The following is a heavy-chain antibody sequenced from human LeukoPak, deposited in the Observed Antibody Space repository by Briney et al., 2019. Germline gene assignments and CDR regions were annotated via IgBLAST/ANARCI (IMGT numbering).Heavy chain of an antibody. CDR2: IWYDGSNK. CDR1: GFTFSSYG. V-gene: IGHV3-33*01. D-gene: IGHD3-9*01. Sequence: GRSLRLSCAASGFTFSSYGMHWVRQAPGKGLEWVAVIWYDGSNKYYADSVKGRFTISRDNSKNTLYLQMNSLRAEDTAVYYCARDHDILTGYPDYWGQGTLVTVSS. CDR3: ARDHDILTGYPDY. J-gene: IGHJ4*02.